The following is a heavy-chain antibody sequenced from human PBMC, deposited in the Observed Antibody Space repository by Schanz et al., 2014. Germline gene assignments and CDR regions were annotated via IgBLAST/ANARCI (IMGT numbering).Heavy chain of an antibody. D-gene: IGHD2-8*01. Sequence: VQLVESGGGLVQPGGSLRLSCAASGFIFNDYYMNWIRQAPGKGLEWLSYISRDGTTSYYADSVKGRFTISRDNAKNSLYLQMNSLRAEDTALYYCAKEEVYVDSNGMDVWGQGTTVTVSS. J-gene: IGHJ6*02. CDR1: GFIFNDYY. V-gene: IGHV3-11*01. CDR2: ISRDGTTS. CDR3: AKEEVYVDSNGMDV.